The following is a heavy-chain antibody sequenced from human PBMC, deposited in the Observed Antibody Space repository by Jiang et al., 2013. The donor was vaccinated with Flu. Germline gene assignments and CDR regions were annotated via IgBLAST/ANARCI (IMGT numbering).Heavy chain of an antibody. CDR3: ARVSLVIIGRDVAFDF. D-gene: IGHD1-26*01. V-gene: IGHV3-49*04. J-gene: IGHJ3*01. CDR1: IHLSLIML. CDR2: IRSNTYGGAA. Sequence: LVEVWGRALVQPRAVPSRTLLCSFWIHLSLIMLSVGSGQAPGKGLEWVGFIRSNTYGGAADLAASVKGIFTISRDDFNSIAYLHMNSLKAEDTAVYYCARVSLVIIGRDVAFDFWGQGTLVTVSS.